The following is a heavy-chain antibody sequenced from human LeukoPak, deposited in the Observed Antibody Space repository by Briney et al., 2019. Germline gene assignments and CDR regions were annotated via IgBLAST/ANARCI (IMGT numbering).Heavy chain of an antibody. CDR2: INHSGST. CDR1: GGSFSGYY. CDR3: ARGGGVYSGSYYTTPPFDP. D-gene: IGHD1-26*01. Sequence: PSETLSLTCAVYGGSFSGYYWSWIRQPPGKGLEWIGEINHSGSTNYNPSLKSRVTISVDTSMNQFSLKLSSVTAADTAVYYCARGGGVYSGSYYTTPPFDPWGQGTLVTVSS. V-gene: IGHV4-34*01. J-gene: IGHJ5*02.